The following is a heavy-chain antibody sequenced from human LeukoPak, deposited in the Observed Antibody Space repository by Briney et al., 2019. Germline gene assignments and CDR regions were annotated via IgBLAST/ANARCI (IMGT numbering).Heavy chain of an antibody. CDR2: INPNSGGT. CDR3: ARDLMETYYYDSSANY. J-gene: IGHJ4*02. Sequence: GASVKVSCKASGYTFTSYDINWVRQATGQGLEWMGRINPNSGGTNYAQKFQGRVTMTRDASISTAYMELSRLRSDDTAVYYCARDLMETYYYDSSANYWGQGTLVTVSS. D-gene: IGHD3-22*01. CDR1: GYTFTSYD. V-gene: IGHV1-2*06.